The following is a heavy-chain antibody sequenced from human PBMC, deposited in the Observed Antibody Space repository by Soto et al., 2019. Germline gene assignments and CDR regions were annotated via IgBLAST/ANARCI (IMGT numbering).Heavy chain of an antibody. CDR2: ISCCVGTA. J-gene: IGHJ4*02. Sequence: EVQLLESGGGLVRPGESLRLSCAASGFNFNKDAMRWVRQAPGEGLEWVSGISCCVGTASHADSVKGRFTIARDDAKNTLYLDMNSLRVEDTAEYYCAKADGQQWLLPHLENWGRGTLVTVS. D-gene: IGHD6-19*01. CDR1: GFNFNKDA. CDR3: AKADGQQWLLPHLEN. V-gene: IGHV3-23*01.